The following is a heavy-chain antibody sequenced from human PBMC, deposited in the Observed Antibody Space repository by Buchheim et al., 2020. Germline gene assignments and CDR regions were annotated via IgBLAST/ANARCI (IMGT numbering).Heavy chain of an antibody. CDR2: IDQTTRVV. CDR1: GFTLSTSG. Sequence: EVQLVESGGGLVQPGGSLRLSCAASGFTLSTSGMNWVRQAPGKGLELVAYIDQTTRVVSYADSVKGRFTISRDNAKNSLFLQMDSLRNEDTAVYYCARLTYSYGYNWFDPWGQGTL. D-gene: IGHD5-18*01. V-gene: IGHV3-48*02. J-gene: IGHJ5*02. CDR3: ARLTYSYGYNWFDP.